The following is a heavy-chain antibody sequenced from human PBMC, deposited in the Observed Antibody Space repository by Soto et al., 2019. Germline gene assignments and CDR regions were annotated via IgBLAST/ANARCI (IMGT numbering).Heavy chain of an antibody. CDR1: GGSFSGYY. CDR2: INHSGST. J-gene: IGHJ3*02. V-gene: IGHV4-34*01. CDR3: ARAPQFDAFDI. Sequence: PLETLSLTCAVYGGSFSGYYWSWIRQPPGKGLEWIGEINHSGSTNYNPSLKSRVTISVDTSKNQFSLELSSVTAADTAVYYCARAPQFDAFDIWGQGTMVTVSS.